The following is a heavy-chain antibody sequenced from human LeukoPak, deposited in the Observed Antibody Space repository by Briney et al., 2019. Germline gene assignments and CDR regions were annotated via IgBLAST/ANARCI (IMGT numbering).Heavy chain of an antibody. D-gene: IGHD4-17*01. J-gene: IGHJ4*02. V-gene: IGHV1-18*01. CDR2: ISTYNGNT. CDR3: ARGDNYGDYWGLY. CDR1: GYTFTKYG. Sequence: ASVKVSCKASGYTFTKYGITWVRQAPGQGLEWMGWISTYNGNTNYAQKLQGRVTMTTDTSTSTAYMELRSLISDDAAVYYCARGDNYGDYWGLYWGQGTLVTVSS.